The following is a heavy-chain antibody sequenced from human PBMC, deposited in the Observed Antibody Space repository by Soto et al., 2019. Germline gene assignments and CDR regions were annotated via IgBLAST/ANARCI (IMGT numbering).Heavy chain of an antibody. CDR2: IKQDGSEK. V-gene: IGHV3-7*01. J-gene: IGHJ5*02. D-gene: IGHD1-20*01. CDR1: GFIFISYD. Sequence: WGSLRLSCAASGFIFISYDINCFRQSPLKGLEWVANIKQDGSEKYYVDSVKGRFTISRDNAKNSLYLQMNSLRAEDTAVYYCARGLTRWWFDPWGQGTLVTVSS. CDR3: ARGLTRWWFDP.